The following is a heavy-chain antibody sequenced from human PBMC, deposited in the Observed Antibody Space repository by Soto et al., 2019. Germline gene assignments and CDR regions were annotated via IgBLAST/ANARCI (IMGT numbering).Heavy chain of an antibody. CDR3: AKVRRFGELRSLY. CDR1: GFTFSSYA. J-gene: IGHJ4*02. Sequence: EVRLLESGGGLVQPGGSLRLSCAASGFTFSSYAMSWVRQAPGKGLEWVSAIGVSGDTTYYAYSVKGRFTISRDNSKNTLYLQMGSLRAEETAVYYCAKVRRFGELRSLYWGQGTLVTVSS. CDR2: IGVSGDTT. D-gene: IGHD3-10*01. V-gene: IGHV3-23*01.